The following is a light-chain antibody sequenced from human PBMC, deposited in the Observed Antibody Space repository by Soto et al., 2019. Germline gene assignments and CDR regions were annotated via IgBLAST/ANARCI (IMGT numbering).Light chain of an antibody. J-gene: IGKJ4*01. Sequence: IVMTQSPATLSVSPGEGVTLSCRASENVGTNLAWYQQKPGQAPRLLMYGSSTRATGIPATFSGSGSGTEFTLTISSLQSEDSAVYYCQQYNNWGLSFGGGTKVDI. CDR1: ENVGTN. V-gene: IGKV3D-15*01. CDR3: QQYNNWGLS. CDR2: GSS.